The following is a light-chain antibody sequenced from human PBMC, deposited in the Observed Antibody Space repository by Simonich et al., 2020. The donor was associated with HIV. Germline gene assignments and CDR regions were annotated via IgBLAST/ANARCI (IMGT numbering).Light chain of an antibody. Sequence: SYVLTQPPSASVAPGKTARITCGGNNIGSKSVDWYQQKPGQAPVVVIYDDSDRPSGIPERFAGSSSRNTATLTISWVEDGDEADYYCQVWDSSSDHAVFGGGTQLTVL. V-gene: IGLV3-21*04. J-gene: IGLJ7*01. CDR3: QVWDSSSDHAV. CDR2: DDS. CDR1: NIGSKS.